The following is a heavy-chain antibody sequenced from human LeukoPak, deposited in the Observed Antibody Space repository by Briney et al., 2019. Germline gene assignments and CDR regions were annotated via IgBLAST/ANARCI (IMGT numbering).Heavy chain of an antibody. Sequence: SETLSLTCTVSGGSVSSYHWGWIRQPPGKGLEWIGSIYYTGNTYYNPSLKSRVTISVDTSKNQFSLNLNSVTAADTAVYYCARHREAAPGTRWFDPWGQGTLVTVSS. CDR1: GGSVSSYH. D-gene: IGHD6-13*01. CDR3: ARHREAAPGTRWFDP. V-gene: IGHV4-39*01. J-gene: IGHJ5*02. CDR2: IYYTGNT.